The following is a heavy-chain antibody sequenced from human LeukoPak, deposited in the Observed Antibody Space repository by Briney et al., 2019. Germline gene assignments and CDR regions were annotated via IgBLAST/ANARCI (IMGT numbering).Heavy chain of an antibody. J-gene: IGHJ4*02. CDR1: GGSISSSSYY. Sequence: SETLSLTCSVFGGSISSSSYYWGWIRQPPGKGLEWIGSIYYSGSTYYNPSLKSRVIISVDTSKNQFSLKLSSVTAADTAVYYCARRCSSTSCLDYWGQGTLVTVSS. CDR2: IYYSGST. V-gene: IGHV4-39*01. CDR3: ARRCSSTSCLDY. D-gene: IGHD2-2*01.